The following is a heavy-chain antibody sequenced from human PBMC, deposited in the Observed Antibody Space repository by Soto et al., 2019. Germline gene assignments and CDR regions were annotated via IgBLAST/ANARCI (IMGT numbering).Heavy chain of an antibody. CDR2: FDPEDGET. CDR3: ATVTYASAFRRLYALDL. J-gene: IGHJ3*01. V-gene: IGHV1-24*01. Sequence: QVQLVQSGAELKKPGASVKVSCKVSGYTLNELPMHWVRQAPGKGLEWMAGFDPEDGETIYAQNFQRRVTMTEATSADTGYMELNSLRSDNTAVYYCATVTYASAFRRLYALDLWGQGTMVTVSS. CDR1: GYTLNELP. D-gene: IGHD3-10*01.